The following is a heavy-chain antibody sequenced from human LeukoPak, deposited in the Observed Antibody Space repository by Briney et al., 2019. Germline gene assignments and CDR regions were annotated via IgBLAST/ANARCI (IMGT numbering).Heavy chain of an antibody. Sequence: GGSLRLSCAASGLTFSSYAMHWVRQAPGKGLEWVAVISYDGSNKYYADSVKGRFTISRDNSKNTLYLQMNSLRAEDTAVYYCARGSSSSWYYFDYWGQGTLVTVSS. CDR1: GLTFSSYA. CDR3: ARGSSSSWYYFDY. V-gene: IGHV3-30-3*01. D-gene: IGHD6-13*01. CDR2: ISYDGSNK. J-gene: IGHJ4*02.